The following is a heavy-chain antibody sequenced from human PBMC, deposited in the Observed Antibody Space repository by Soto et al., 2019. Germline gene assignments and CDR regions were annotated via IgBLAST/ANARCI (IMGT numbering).Heavy chain of an antibody. J-gene: IGHJ4*02. CDR3: ANYDSSGFFDY. CDR2: INPSGGST. V-gene: IGHV1-46*01. Sequence: PSVKVSCKASGYTFTSYYMHWVRQAPGQGLEWMGIINPSGGSTSYAQKFQGRVTMTRDTSTGTVYMELSSLRSEDTAVYYCANYDSSGFFDYWGQGTLVTVSS. CDR1: GYTFTSYY. D-gene: IGHD3-22*01.